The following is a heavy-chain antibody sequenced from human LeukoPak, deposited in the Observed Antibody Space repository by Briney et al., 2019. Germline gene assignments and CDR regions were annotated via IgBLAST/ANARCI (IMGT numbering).Heavy chain of an antibody. V-gene: IGHV4-59*01. Sequence: SETLSLTCTVSGGSISSYYWSWIRQPPGKGLEWIGYIYYSGSTNYNPSLKSRVTISVDTSKNQFSLKLSSVTAADTAVYYCARENYCYYMDVWGKGTTVTVSS. CDR3: ARENYCYYMDV. CDR2: IYYSGST. J-gene: IGHJ6*03. CDR1: GGSISSYY.